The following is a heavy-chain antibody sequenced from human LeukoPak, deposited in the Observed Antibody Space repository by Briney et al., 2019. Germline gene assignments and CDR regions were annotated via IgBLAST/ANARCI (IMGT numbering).Heavy chain of an antibody. J-gene: IGHJ4*02. V-gene: IGHV3-21*01. CDR2: ISSSSSYI. D-gene: IGHD1-14*01. CDR3: ARDRNTVFDY. Sequence: GGSLRLSCAASGFTFSSYSMNWVRQAPGKGLEWVSAISSSSSYIYYADSVKGRFTISRDNTKNSLSLQTPRPRAEDTAVYSCARDRNTVFDYWGQGTLVTVSS. CDR1: GFTFSSYS.